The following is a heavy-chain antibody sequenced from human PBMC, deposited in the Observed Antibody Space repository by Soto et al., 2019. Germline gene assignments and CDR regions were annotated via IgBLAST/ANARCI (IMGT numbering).Heavy chain of an antibody. Sequence: PSETLSLTCAVYGGSFSGYYWSWIRQPPGKGLEWIGEINHSGSTNYNPSLKSRVTISVDTSKNQFSLKLSSVTAADTAVYYFARVLMVRGVISIGSDNWFDPWGQGTLVTVSS. V-gene: IGHV4-34*01. J-gene: IGHJ5*02. D-gene: IGHD3-10*01. CDR2: INHSGST. CDR3: ARVLMVRGVISIGSDNWFDP. CDR1: GGSFSGYY.